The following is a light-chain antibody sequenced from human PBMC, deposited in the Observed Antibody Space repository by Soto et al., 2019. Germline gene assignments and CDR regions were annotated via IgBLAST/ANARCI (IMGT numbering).Light chain of an antibody. J-gene: IGKJ5*01. Sequence: EIVLTQSPATLSLYPGERATLSCRASQSVGSYLVWYQQKPGQAPRLLIHGASNRATGIPARFSGSGSGTDFNLTISSLEPEDFPVYYCQQRSSWPPLFGQGTRLEI. CDR3: QQRSSWPPL. V-gene: IGKV3-11*01. CDR1: QSVGSY. CDR2: GAS.